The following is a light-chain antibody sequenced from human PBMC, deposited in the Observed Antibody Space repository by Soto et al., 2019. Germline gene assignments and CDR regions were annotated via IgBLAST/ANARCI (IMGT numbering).Light chain of an antibody. CDR1: QGISNY. CDR2: AAS. CDR3: PQYYTYPLP. V-gene: IGKV1-8*01. J-gene: IGKJ3*01. Sequence: AIRMTQSPSSLSASTGDRVTISCRATQGISNYLAWYQQKPGKAPKLLIYAASTLQSGVPSRFTHSGSGTDFTLTTSCLQPEDFATHNCPQYYTYPLPFGPGTKVD.